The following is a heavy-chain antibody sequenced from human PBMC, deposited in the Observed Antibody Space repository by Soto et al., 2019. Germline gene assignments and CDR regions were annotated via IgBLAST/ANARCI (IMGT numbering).Heavy chain of an antibody. V-gene: IGHV3-74*01. CDR1: GFTFSSYW. CDR3: ARDYYSTGDY. CDR2: ITNDGTIT. D-gene: IGHD3-22*01. Sequence: EVQLVESGGGLVQPGGSLRLSCAASGFTFSSYWMHWVRQAPGKGLVWVSRITNDGTITIYADSVRGRFTVSRDNAKSTLYLHMNSLRAEDTAVYYCARDYYSTGDYWGQGTLVTVSS. J-gene: IGHJ4*02.